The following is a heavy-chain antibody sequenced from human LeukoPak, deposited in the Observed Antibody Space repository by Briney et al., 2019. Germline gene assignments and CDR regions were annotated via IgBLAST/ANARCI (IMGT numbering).Heavy chain of an antibody. J-gene: IGHJ5*02. Sequence: ASVKVSCKASGYTFTSYYMHWVRQAPGQGLEWMGIINPSGGSTSYALKFQGRVTMTRDTSTSTVYMELSSLRSEDTAVYYCARNVNSNYVLVVDWFDPWGQGTLVTVSS. D-gene: IGHD4-11*01. V-gene: IGHV1-46*01. CDR3: ARNVNSNYVLVVDWFDP. CDR1: GYTFTSYY. CDR2: INPSGGST.